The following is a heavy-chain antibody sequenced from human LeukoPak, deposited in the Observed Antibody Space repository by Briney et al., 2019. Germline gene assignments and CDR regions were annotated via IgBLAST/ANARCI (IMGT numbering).Heavy chain of an antibody. CDR2: ISSSSSYI. J-gene: IGHJ4*02. V-gene: IGHV3-21*01. D-gene: IGHD2-21*02. CDR3: ARDGRGTYCGGDCYSR. Sequence: PGGSLRLSCAASGFTFSSYSMNWVRQAPGKGLGWVSSISSSSSYIYYADSVKGRFTISRDNAKNSLYLQMNSLRAEDTAVYYCARDGRGTYCGGDCYSRWGQGTLVTVSS. CDR1: GFTFSSYS.